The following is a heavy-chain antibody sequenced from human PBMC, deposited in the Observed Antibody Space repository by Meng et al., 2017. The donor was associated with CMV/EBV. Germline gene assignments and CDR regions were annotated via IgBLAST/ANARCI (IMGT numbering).Heavy chain of an antibody. V-gene: IGHV1-2*02. D-gene: IGHD6-19*01. CDR3: ARSSGWSRFDY. CDR2: INPNDDT. CDR1: GYTVTDYY. J-gene: IGHJ4*02. Sequence: VQLVQSVDEVKKPVASGKVSCKASGYTVTDYYIHWVRQAPGQWLEWMGWINPNDDTNNAQNFQGRVTMTRDMSINTVYMELSRLTSDDTAVYYCARSSGWSRFDYWGLGTLVTVSS.